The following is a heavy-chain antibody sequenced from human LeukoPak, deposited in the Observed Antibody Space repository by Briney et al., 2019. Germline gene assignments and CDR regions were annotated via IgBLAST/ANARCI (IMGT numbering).Heavy chain of an antibody. CDR2: IYSGGST. CDR3: ARDQMVLGVIEGFDI. CDR1: GFTVSSNY. V-gene: IGHV3-53*04. Sequence: PGGSLRRSCAASGFTVSSNYMSWVRQAPGKGLEWVSVIYSGGSTYYADSVKGRFTISRHNSKNTLYLQMNSLRAEDTAVYYCARDQMVLGVIEGFDIWGQGTMVTVSS. D-gene: IGHD3-10*01. J-gene: IGHJ3*02.